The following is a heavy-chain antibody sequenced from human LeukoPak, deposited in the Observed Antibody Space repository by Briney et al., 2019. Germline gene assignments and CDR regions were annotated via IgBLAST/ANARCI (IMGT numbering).Heavy chain of an antibody. CDR2: ISGYNYKT. D-gene: IGHD3-3*01. Sequence: ASVKVSCKAFGYTLSSYGISWLRQAPGRGLEWIGWISGYNYKTKYAQTFQGRVAMTIDTSTKTVSMELRILRSDDTAVYYCARDHEGSPFWRDAFDIWGQGTMVTVSS. V-gene: IGHV1-18*04. CDR1: GYTLSSYG. CDR3: ARDHEGSPFWRDAFDI. J-gene: IGHJ3*02.